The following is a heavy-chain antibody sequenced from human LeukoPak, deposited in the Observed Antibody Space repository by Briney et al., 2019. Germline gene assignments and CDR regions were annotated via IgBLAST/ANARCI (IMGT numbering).Heavy chain of an antibody. Sequence: GGSLRLSCAASGFTFSSYEMNWVRQAPGKGLVWVSGINIDGSTTSYADSVRGRFTISRDNAKNTLYLQMHSLRAEDTAVYYCTRGSLEDWGQGTLVTVSS. CDR2: INIDGSTT. CDR3: TRGSLED. J-gene: IGHJ4*02. V-gene: IGHV3-74*01. CDR1: GFTFSSYE.